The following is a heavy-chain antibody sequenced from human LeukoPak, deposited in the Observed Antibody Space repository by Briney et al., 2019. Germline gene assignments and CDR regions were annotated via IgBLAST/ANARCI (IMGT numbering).Heavy chain of an antibody. J-gene: IGHJ6*03. CDR1: GFTFSNAW. V-gene: IGHV3-15*01. CDR2: IKSKTDGGTT. CDR3: TTSGGSSSHYYYYYMDV. D-gene: IGHD6-6*01. Sequence: GGSLRLSCAASGFTFSNAWMSWARQAPGKGLEWVGRIKSKTDGGTTDYAAPVKGRFTISRDDSKNTLYLQMNSLKTGDTAVYYCTTSGGSSSHYYYYYMDVWGKGTTVTVSS.